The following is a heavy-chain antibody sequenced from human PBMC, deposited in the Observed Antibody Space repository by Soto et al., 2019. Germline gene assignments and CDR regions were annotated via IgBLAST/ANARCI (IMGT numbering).Heavy chain of an antibody. J-gene: IGHJ6*02. CDR3: ARDLGLGISYGMDV. D-gene: IGHD7-27*01. CDR2: ISSSSSYI. Sequence: EVQLVESGGGLVKPGGSLRLSCAASGFTFSSYSMNWVRQAPGKGLEWVSSISSSSSYIYYADSVKGRFTISRDNAKNSLYLQMNSLRAEDTAVYYCARDLGLGISYGMDVWGQGNTVTVSS. V-gene: IGHV3-21*01. CDR1: GFTFSSYS.